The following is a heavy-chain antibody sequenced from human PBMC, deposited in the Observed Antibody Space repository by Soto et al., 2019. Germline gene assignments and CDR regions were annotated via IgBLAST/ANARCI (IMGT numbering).Heavy chain of an antibody. CDR3: ARGSLVPASNGFDP. J-gene: IGHJ5*02. V-gene: IGHV4-61*08. D-gene: IGHD2-2*01. CDR2: IYYSGST. Sequence: LPRTSSRGSVNIWDFSGTWNRQPPGKGLVWIGYIYYSGSTNYNPSLDSRVTISVDTSKNQFSLKLSSVTAADTAVYYCARGSLVPASNGFDPWGQGTLVTVSS. CDR1: RGSVNIWDFS.